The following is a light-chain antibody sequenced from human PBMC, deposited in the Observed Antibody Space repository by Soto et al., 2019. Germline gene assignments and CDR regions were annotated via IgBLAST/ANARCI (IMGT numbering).Light chain of an antibody. CDR1: SSDVGFYNY. CDR2: EVN. J-gene: IGLJ1*01. CDR3: SSYAGSNILYV. Sequence: QSALTQPPSASGSPGQSVTISCTGTSSDVGFYNYVSWYQQHPGKAPKLLISEVNKRPSGVPDRFSGSKSGNTASLTVSGLQAEDEADYYCSSYAGSNILYVFGTGTKLTVL. V-gene: IGLV2-8*01.